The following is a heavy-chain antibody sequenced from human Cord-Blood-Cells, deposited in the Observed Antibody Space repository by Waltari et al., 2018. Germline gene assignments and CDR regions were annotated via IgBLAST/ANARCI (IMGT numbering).Heavy chain of an antibody. CDR1: GGSSSGYY. CDR3: ARGKTSSSWVDY. V-gene: IGHV4-34*01. CDR2: INQSGST. J-gene: IGHJ4*02. Sequence: QVQLQQWGAGLLKPLATLSLTCAVYGGSSSGYYWSWIRPPPGKGLEWSGEINQSGSTNNNPSLKSRVTISVDTSKNQFSLKLSSVTAADTAVYYCARGKTSSSWVDYWGQGTLVTVSS. D-gene: IGHD6-13*01.